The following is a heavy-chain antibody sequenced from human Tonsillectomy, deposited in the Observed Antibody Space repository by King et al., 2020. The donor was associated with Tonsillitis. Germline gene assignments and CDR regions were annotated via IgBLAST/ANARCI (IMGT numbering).Heavy chain of an antibody. Sequence: QLVQSGAEVKKPGSSVKVSCKASGGTFSSYAISWVRQAPGQGLEWMGGIIPIFGTANYAQKFQGRVTITADESTSTASMELRSLRSEDTAVYSCARDHSDYYYGMDVWGQGTTVTVSS. J-gene: IGHJ6*01. D-gene: IGHD6-13*01. CDR1: GGTFSSYA. CDR2: IIPIFGTA. CDR3: ARDHSDYYYGMDV. V-gene: IGHV1-69*01.